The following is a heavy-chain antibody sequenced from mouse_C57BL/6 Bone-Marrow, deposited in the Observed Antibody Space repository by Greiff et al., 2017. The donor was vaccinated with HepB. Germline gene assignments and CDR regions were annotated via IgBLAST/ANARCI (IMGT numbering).Heavy chain of an antibody. CDR3: ARGGDWPWFAY. D-gene: IGHD3-3*01. Sequence: EVHLVESGGGLVKPGGSLKLSCAASGFTFSSYAMSWVRQTPEKRLEWVATISDGGSYTYYPDNVKGRFTISRDNAKNNLYLQMSHLKSEDTAMYYCARGGDWPWFAYWGQGTLVTVSA. CDR1: GFTFSSYA. V-gene: IGHV5-4*01. CDR2: ISDGGSYT. J-gene: IGHJ3*01.